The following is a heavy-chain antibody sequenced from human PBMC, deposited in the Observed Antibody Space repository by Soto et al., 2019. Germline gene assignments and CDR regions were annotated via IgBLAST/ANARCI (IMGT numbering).Heavy chain of an antibody. V-gene: IGHV3-7*03. CDR1: GFTFSSYW. Sequence: TGGSLRLSCAASGFTFSSYWMSWVRQAPGKGLEWVANIKQDGSEKYYVDSVKGRFTISRDNAKNSLYLQMNSLRAEDTAVYYCATNSGSYYSWFDPWGQGTLVTVSS. CDR3: ATNSGSYYSWFDP. J-gene: IGHJ5*02. D-gene: IGHD1-26*01. CDR2: IKQDGSEK.